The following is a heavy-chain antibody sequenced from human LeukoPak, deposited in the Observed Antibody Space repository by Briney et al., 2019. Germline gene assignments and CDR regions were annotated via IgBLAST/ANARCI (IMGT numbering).Heavy chain of an antibody. J-gene: IGHJ4*02. CDR2: INHSGST. D-gene: IGHD6-19*01. Sequence: SETLSLTCAVYGGSFSGYYWSWIRQPPGKGLEWIGEINHSGSTNYNPSLKSRVTISVDTSKNQFPLKLSSVTAADTAVYYCARGNRPPRNSGWSYWGQGTLVTVSS. CDR1: GGSFSGYY. V-gene: IGHV4-34*01. CDR3: ARGNRPPRNSGWSY.